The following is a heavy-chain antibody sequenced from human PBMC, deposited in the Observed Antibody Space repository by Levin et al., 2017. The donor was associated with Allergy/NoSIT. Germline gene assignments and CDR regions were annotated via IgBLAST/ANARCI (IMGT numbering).Heavy chain of an antibody. CDR2: INPNSGGT. J-gene: IGHJ4*02. D-gene: IGHD3-3*01. Sequence: ASVKVSCKASGYTFTGYYMHWVRQAPGQGLEWMGWINPNSGGTNYAQKFQGRVTMTRDTSISTAYMELSRLRSDDTAVYYCARSSERITIFGVVPFNFDYWGQGTLVTVSS. CDR1: GYTFTGYY. V-gene: IGHV1-2*02. CDR3: ARSSERITIFGVVPFNFDY.